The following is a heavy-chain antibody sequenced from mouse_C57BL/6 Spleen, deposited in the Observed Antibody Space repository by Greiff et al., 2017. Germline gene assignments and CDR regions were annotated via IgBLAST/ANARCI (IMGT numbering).Heavy chain of an antibody. CDR3: ARREGGTWYFDV. CDR1: GFTFSDYG. CDR2: ISSGSSTI. V-gene: IGHV5-17*01. J-gene: IGHJ1*03. Sequence: EVKLMESGGGLVKPGGSLKLSCAASGFTFSDYGMHWVRQAPEKGLEWVAYISSGSSTIYYADTVKGRFTISRDNAKNTLFLQMTSLRSEDTAMYYCARREGGTWYFDVWGTGTTVTVSS. D-gene: IGHD4-1*01.